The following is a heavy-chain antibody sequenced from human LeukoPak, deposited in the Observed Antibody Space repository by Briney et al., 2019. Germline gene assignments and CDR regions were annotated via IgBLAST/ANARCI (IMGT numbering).Heavy chain of an antibody. CDR2: IYYSGST. CDR1: GGSISSYY. CDR3: ARVDYDILTGYYQFDY. D-gene: IGHD3-9*01. Sequence: SETLSLTCPVSGGSISSYYWSWIRQPPGKGLEWIGYIYYSGSTNYNPSLKSRVTISVDTSKNQFSLKLSSVTAADTAVYYCARVDYDILTGYYQFDYWGQGTLVTVSS. J-gene: IGHJ4*02. V-gene: IGHV4-59*01.